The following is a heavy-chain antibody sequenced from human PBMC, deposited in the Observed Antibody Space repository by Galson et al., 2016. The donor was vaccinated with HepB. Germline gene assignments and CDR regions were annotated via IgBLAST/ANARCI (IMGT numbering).Heavy chain of an antibody. Sequence: SVKVSCRASGYTFTGHYIHWVQQAPGQGLEWMGWIDPSSGGTNFAQRFQGRVTMTRDTSFSSAYMELSRLKSDDTAVYYCAREREYTGYGRATFDIWGQGTLVTVSS. D-gene: IGHD5-12*01. CDR3: AREREYTGYGRATFDI. J-gene: IGHJ3*02. V-gene: IGHV1-2*02. CDR2: IDPSSGGT. CDR1: GYTFTGHY.